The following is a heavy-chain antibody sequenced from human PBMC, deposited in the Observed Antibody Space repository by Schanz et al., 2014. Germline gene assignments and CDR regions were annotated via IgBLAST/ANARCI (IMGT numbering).Heavy chain of an antibody. J-gene: IGHJ4*02. CDR1: GFSFDKYG. Sequence: VQLVESGGGVVQPGRSLRLSCAASGFSFDKYGMHWVRQAPGKGLEWVANMNQDGSVKNYVDSVKGRFTISRDNAKNSLYLQMNSLRAEDTAVYYCARDKGGLIPFDYWGQGTLVAVSS. CDR2: MNQDGSVK. CDR3: ARDKGGLIPFDY. D-gene: IGHD2-15*01. V-gene: IGHV3-7*01.